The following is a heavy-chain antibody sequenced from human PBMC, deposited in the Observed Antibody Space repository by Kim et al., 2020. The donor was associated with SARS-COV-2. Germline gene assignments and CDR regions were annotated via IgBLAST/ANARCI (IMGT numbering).Heavy chain of an antibody. Sequence: SGPTLVNPTQTLTLTCTFSGFSLSTSGMCVSWIRQPPGKALEWLARIDWDDDKYYSTSLKTRLTISKDTSKNQVVLTMTNMDPVDTATYYCARIRYNWNDADAFDIWGQGTMVTVSS. J-gene: IGHJ3*02. CDR3: ARIRYNWNDADAFDI. CDR2: IDWDDDK. D-gene: IGHD1-20*01. CDR1: GFSLSTSGMC. V-gene: IGHV2-70*11.